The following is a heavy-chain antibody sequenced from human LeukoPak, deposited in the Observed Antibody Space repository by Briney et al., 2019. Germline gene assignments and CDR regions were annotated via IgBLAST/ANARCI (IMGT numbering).Heavy chain of an antibody. CDR2: INPNSGGT. J-gene: IGHJ4*02. CDR3: ARDLSQGSSGWYGY. CDR1: GYTFTGYY. Sequence: ASVKVSCKASGYTFTGYYMHWVRQAPGQGLEWMGRINPNSGGTNYAQKFQGRVTMTRDTSISTAYMELSRLRPDDTAVYYCARDLSQGSSGWYGYWGQRTLVTVSS. D-gene: IGHD6-19*01. V-gene: IGHV1-2*06.